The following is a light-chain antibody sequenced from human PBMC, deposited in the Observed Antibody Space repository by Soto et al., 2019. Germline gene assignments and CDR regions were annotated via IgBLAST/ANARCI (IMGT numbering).Light chain of an antibody. V-gene: IGLV2-14*01. CDR3: SSYTSSSTL. J-gene: IGLJ1*01. CDR1: SSDVDGYNS. Sequence: QSDLTQPASVSGSPGQSITISCTGTSSDVDGYNSVSWYQQRPGKAPKLMIYDVSNRPSGVSNRFSGSKSGNTASLTISGLQAEDEADYYCSSYTSSSTLFGTGTKVTVL. CDR2: DVS.